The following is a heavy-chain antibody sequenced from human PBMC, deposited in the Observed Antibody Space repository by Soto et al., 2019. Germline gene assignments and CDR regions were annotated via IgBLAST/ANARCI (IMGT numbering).Heavy chain of an antibody. D-gene: IGHD2-21*02. CDR3: AKDKVPVVVTAPFDY. J-gene: IGHJ4*02. CDR1: GFTFSSYG. CDR2: ISYDGSNK. Sequence: QVQLVESGGGVVQPGRSLRLSCAASGFTFSSYGMHWVRQAPGKGPEWVAFISYDGSNKYYADSVKGRFTISRDNSKNTLYLQMNILRAEDTAVDYCAKDKVPVVVTAPFDYWGQGTLVTVSS. V-gene: IGHV3-30*18.